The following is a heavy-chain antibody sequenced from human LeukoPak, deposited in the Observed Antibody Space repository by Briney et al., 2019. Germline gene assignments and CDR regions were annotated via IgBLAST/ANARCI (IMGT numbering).Heavy chain of an antibody. D-gene: IGHD4-17*01. V-gene: IGHV3-23*01. CDR3: ARTTVKRDYFDY. CDR2: ISGSGGST. J-gene: IGHJ4*02. Sequence: GSLRLSCAASGFTFSSYAMSWVRQAPGKGLEWVSAISGSGGSTYYADSVKGRFTISRDNAKNSLYLQMNSLRAEDTAVYYCARTTVKRDYFDYWGQGTLVTVSS. CDR1: GFTFSSYA.